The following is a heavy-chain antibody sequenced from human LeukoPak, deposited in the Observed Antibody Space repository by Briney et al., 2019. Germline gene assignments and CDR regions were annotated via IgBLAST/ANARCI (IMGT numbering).Heavy chain of an antibody. V-gene: IGHV1-18*01. CDR1: GYTFTSYG. J-gene: IGHJ4*02. D-gene: IGHD3-10*01. Sequence: ASVKVSCKASGYTFTSYGISWARQAPGQGLEWMGWISAYNGNTNYAQKLQGRVTMTTDTSTSTAYMELRSLRSDDTAVYYCARDLLLWFGEFPSFYFDYWGQGTLVTVSS. CDR2: ISAYNGNT. CDR3: ARDLLLWFGEFPSFYFDY.